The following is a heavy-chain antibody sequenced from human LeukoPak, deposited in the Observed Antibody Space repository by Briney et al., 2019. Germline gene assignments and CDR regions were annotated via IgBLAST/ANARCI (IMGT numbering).Heavy chain of an antibody. CDR2: IIPIFGTA. CDR1: GGTFSSYA. CDR3: ARDMSYGYVGYGMDV. D-gene: IGHD5-18*01. J-gene: IGHJ6*02. Sequence: ASVKVSCKASGGTFSSYAISWVRQAPGQGLEWMGGIIPIFGTANYAQKLQGRVTMTTDTSTSTAYMELRSLRSDDTAVYYCARDMSYGYVGYGMDVWGQGTTVTVSS. V-gene: IGHV1-69*05.